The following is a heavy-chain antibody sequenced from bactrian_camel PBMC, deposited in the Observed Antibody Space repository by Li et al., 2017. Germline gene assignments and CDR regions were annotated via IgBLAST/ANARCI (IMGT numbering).Heavy chain of an antibody. D-gene: IGHD1*01. CDR3: TPDPVLSDGAGFYY. CDR1: GFAFTTYW. CDR2: ISDGGVTT. V-gene: IGHV3S1*01. Sequence: VQLVESGGGLVQPGGSLRLSCAASGFAFTTYWLYWVRQAPGKGLEWVSGISDGGVTTRYADFAKGRFTISRDSAKNTVHLQMSSLRSEDTARYYCTPDPVLSDGAGFYYWGQGTQVTVS. J-gene: IGHJ4*01.